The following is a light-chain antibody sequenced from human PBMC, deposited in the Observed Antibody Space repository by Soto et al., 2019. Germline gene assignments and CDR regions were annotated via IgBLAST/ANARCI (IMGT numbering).Light chain of an antibody. CDR1: QSVSSSY. CDR2: GAS. Sequence: EIVLTQSPGTLSLSPGERATLSCRASQSVSSSYLAWYQQKPGQAPRLLIYGASSRATGIPDRFSGSGSGTDFTLTISRLEPEDFAVYYCQQYANSRTFGQVTKVEIK. J-gene: IGKJ1*01. V-gene: IGKV3-20*01. CDR3: QQYANSRT.